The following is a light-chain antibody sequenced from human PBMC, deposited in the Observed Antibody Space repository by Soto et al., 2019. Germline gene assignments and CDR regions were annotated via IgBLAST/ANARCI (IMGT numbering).Light chain of an antibody. J-gene: IGKJ1*01. CDR1: QSISTY. CDR2: SAS. V-gene: IGKV1-39*01. Sequence: DVLMTQSPSSLSASIGDRVTITCRASQSISTYLNWYQQKPGKAPVLLIYSASTLQRGVPSRFSGSRSGTDFSLSISSLQPEDVATYYCQQGFSPPHTFGQGTKVDIK. CDR3: QQGFSPPHT.